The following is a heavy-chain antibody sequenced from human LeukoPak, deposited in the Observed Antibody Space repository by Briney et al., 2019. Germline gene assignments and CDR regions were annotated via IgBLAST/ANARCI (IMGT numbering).Heavy chain of an antibody. CDR1: GYTFTGYY. V-gene: IGHV1-2*02. J-gene: IGHJ4*02. CDR2: INPNSGGT. Sequence: ASVKVSCKASGYTFTGYYMHWVRQAPGQGLEWVGWINPNSGGTNYAQKFQGRVTMTRDTSISTAYMELSRLRSDDTAVYYCARDFDRCYDSSGQWVQGTLVTVSS. D-gene: IGHD3-22*01. CDR3: ARDFDRCYDSSGQ.